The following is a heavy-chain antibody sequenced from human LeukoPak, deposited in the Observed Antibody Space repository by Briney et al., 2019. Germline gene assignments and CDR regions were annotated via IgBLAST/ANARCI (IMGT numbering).Heavy chain of an antibody. V-gene: IGHV3-49*04. CDR1: GFTFGDYA. CDR2: IRSKAYGGTI. J-gene: IGHJ4*02. Sequence: TGGSLRLSCTASGFTFGDYAMTWVRQAPGKGLEWVGFIRSKAYGGTIEYAASVKGRFTISRDNAKNSLYLQMNSLRVEDTAVYYCARDGHSYGYESYFDYWGQGTLVTVSS. D-gene: IGHD5-18*01. CDR3: ARDGHSYGYESYFDY.